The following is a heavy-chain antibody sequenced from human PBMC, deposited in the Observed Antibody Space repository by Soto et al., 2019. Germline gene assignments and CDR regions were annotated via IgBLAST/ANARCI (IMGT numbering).Heavy chain of an antibody. CDR1: GFTFSSYA. J-gene: IGHJ4*02. V-gene: IGHV3-30*04. CDR2: ISYDGSNK. CDR3: AREGIVGAVNFDY. D-gene: IGHD1-26*01. Sequence: GGSLRHSCAASGFTFSSYAMHWVRQAPGKGLEWVAVISYDGSNKYYADSVKDRFTISRDNSKNTLYLQMNSLRAEDTAVYYCAREGIVGAVNFDYWGQGTLVTVSS.